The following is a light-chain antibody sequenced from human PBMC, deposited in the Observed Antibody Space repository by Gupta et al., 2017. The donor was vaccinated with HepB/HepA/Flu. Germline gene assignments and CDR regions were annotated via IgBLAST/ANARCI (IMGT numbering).Light chain of an antibody. CDR3: QQYDNLPWT. CDR1: QDISNY. J-gene: IGKJ1*01. CDR2: DAS. Sequence: DIQMTQSPSSLSASVGDRVTITCQASQDISNYLNWYQQKPGKAPKLLIYDASNLETGVPSRFSGSGSGTXFTFTIXSLQPEDIATYYCQQYDNLPWTFGXGTKVEIK. V-gene: IGKV1-33*01.